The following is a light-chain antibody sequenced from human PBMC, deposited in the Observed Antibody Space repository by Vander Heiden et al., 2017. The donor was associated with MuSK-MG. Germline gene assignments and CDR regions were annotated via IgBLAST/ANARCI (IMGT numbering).Light chain of an antibody. CDR2: DVT. V-gene: IGLV2-14*03. CDR3: SAYTRSSTVV. Sequence: QSAMTQPASVSGSPGQSITISCTGTSSDVGYYDYVSWYQQHPGKAPKLLIYDVTKRPSGVSNRLSASKSGNTASLTISGLQDEDEAHYYCSAYTRSSTVVVGGGTKLTVL. J-gene: IGLJ2*01. CDR1: SSDVGYYDY.